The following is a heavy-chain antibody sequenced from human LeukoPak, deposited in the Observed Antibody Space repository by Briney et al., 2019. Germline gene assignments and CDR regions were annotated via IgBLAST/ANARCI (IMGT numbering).Heavy chain of an antibody. CDR1: GYTLTSYG. CDR2: INAYNGNK. D-gene: IGHD6-13*01. CDR3: ARMGYSSSSFDY. J-gene: IGHJ4*02. Sequence: ASVKVSCKSSGYTLTSYGISWGRQAPGQGLEWMGWINAYNGNKNYAQKLQGRGTMTTDTSKSTAYMELRSLRSDDTAVYYCARMGYSSSSFDYWGQGTLVTVSS. V-gene: IGHV1-18*01.